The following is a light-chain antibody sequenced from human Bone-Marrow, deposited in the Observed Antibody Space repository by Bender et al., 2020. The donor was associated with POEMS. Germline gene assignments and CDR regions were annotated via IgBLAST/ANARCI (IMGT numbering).Light chain of an antibody. CDR3: QAWDSSTVA. CDR2: HND. CDR1: ILGHKS. Sequence: SYEVTQPPSLSVSPGQTASITCSGDILGHKSACWYQQKPGQSPVLVISHNDQRPSGIPERFSGSNSGNTATLTISGTQAMDEADYYCQAWDSSTVAFGGGTKLTVL. V-gene: IGLV3-1*01. J-gene: IGLJ2*01.